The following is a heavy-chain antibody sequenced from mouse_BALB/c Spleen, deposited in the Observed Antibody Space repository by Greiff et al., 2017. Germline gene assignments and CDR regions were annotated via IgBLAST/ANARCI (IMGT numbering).Heavy chain of an antibody. CDR1: GFTFNTYA. CDR3: VRRGTVTEYYAMDN. V-gene: IGHV10-1*02. Sequence: VQLQQSGGGLVQPKGSLKLSCAASGFTFNTYAMNWVRQAPGKGLEWVARIRSKSNNYATYYADSVKDRFTISRDDSQSMLYLRMNNLKTEDTAMYYCVRRGTVTEYYAMDNRGERNSDTVSP. J-gene: IGHJ4*01. D-gene: IGHD2-13*01. CDR2: IRSKSNNYAT.